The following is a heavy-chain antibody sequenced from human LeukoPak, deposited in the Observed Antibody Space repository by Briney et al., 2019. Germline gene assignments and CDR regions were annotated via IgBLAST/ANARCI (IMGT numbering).Heavy chain of an antibody. CDR3: ARGGVDTAMVDY. V-gene: IGHV4-39*07. Sequence: SETLSLTCTVSGGSISSSSYYWGWIRQPPGKGLEWVGSIYYSGSTYYNPSLKSRVTISVDTSKNQFSLKLSSVTAADTAVYYCARGGVDTAMVDYWGQGTLVTVSS. D-gene: IGHD5-18*01. CDR1: GGSISSSSYY. CDR2: IYYSGST. J-gene: IGHJ4*02.